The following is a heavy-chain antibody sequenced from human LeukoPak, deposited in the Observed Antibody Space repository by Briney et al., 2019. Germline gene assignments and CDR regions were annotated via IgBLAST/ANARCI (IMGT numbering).Heavy chain of an antibody. Sequence: GTSLRLSCAASGFTFSDYNMRWIRQAPGKGLEWVSSISRSGSTIYYADSVKGRFTISRDNAKNSLYLQMNGLRAEDTAVYYCARDRGTYYYDSTSHYDAFDIWGQGTMVTVSS. CDR2: ISRSGSTI. CDR3: ARDRGTYYYDSTSHYDAFDI. V-gene: IGHV3-11*04. J-gene: IGHJ3*02. CDR1: GFTFSDYN. D-gene: IGHD3-22*01.